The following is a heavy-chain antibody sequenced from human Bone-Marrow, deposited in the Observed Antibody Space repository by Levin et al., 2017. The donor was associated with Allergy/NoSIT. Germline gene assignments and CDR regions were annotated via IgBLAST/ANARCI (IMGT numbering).Heavy chain of an antibody. D-gene: IGHD1-20*01. CDR1: GGSISSGGYS. CDR2: IYHSGST. J-gene: IGHJ4*02. Sequence: SETLSLTCAVSGGSISSGGYSWSWIRQPPGKGLEWIGYIYHSGSTYYNPSLKSRVTISVDRSKNQFSLKLSSVTAADTAVYYCARLILTGTTHLALDYWGQGTLVTVSS. V-gene: IGHV4-30-2*01. CDR3: ARLILTGTTHLALDY.